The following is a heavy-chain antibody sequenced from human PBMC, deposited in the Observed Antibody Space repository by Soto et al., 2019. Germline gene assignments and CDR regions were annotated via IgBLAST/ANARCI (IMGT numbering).Heavy chain of an antibody. CDR1: GFTFSSYA. Sequence: GGSLRLSCAASGFTFSSYAMSWVRQAPGKGLEWVSAISGNGGSTYYADSVKGRFTISRDNSKNTLYLQMNSLRAEDTAVYYCAKGGGEGYYYYMDVWGKGTTVTVSS. J-gene: IGHJ6*03. CDR3: AKGGGEGYYYYMDV. V-gene: IGHV3-23*01. D-gene: IGHD3-10*01. CDR2: ISGNGGST.